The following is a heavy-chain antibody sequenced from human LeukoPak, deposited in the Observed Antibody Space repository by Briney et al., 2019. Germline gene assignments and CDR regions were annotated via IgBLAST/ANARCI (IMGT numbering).Heavy chain of an antibody. Sequence: GGSLRLSCAASGFTFSSYAMSWVRQAPGKGLEWVSAISGSGGSTYYADSVKGRFTISRDNSKNTLYLQMNSLRAEDTAVYYCAKVYRVRRAVAGNSLGYWGQGTLVTVSS. CDR2: ISGSGGST. CDR3: AKVYRVRRAVAGNSLGY. CDR1: GFTFSSYA. D-gene: IGHD6-19*01. V-gene: IGHV3-23*01. J-gene: IGHJ4*02.